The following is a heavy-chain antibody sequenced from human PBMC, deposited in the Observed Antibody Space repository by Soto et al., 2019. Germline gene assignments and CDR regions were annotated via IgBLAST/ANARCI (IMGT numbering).Heavy chain of an antibody. V-gene: IGHV3-30-3*01. Sequence: QVQLVESGGGVVQPGRSLRLSCAASGFSFSISPMHWVRQAPGKGPEWVALISYDGTNKFYADSVKGRFTISRDNSKSTLYLQVHSLIPEDAAVYYCARDPKTSGGQHWAFNYFDSWGQGTLVTVSS. J-gene: IGHJ4*02. D-gene: IGHD7-27*01. CDR3: ARDPKTSGGQHWAFNYFDS. CDR2: ISYDGTNK. CDR1: GFSFSISP.